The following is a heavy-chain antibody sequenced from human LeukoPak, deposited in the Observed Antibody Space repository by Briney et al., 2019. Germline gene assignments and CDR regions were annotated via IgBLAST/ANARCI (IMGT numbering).Heavy chain of an antibody. CDR1: GYTFTSYG. V-gene: IGHV1-18*01. CDR3: ARDREYSSSRGDY. Sequence: ASVTVSRTASGYTFTSYGIGWVRQAPGQGLEWMGWISAYNGNTNYAQKLQGRVTMTTDTSTSTAYMELRSLRSDDTAVYYCARDREYSSSRGDYWGQGTLVTVSS. CDR2: ISAYNGNT. J-gene: IGHJ4*02. D-gene: IGHD6-6*01.